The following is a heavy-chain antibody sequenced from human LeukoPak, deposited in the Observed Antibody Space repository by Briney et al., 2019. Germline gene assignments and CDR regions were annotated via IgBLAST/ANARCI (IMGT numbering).Heavy chain of an antibody. D-gene: IGHD1-14*01. CDR1: GFTFSSYG. CDR2: IKQDGSEK. CDR3: ARGRYWMDV. Sequence: GGSLRLSCAASGFTFSSYGMSWVRQAPGKGLEWVANIKQDGSEKYYVDSVKGRFTISRDNAKNSLYLQMNSLRAEDTAVYYCARGRYWMDVWGKGTTVTISS. J-gene: IGHJ6*04. V-gene: IGHV3-7*01.